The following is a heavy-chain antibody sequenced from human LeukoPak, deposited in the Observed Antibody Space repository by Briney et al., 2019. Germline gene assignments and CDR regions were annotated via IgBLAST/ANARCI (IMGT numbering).Heavy chain of an antibody. CDR3: AKCAKTPEGGSGWCNWFDT. CDR1: GFTFSNYA. D-gene: IGHD3-3*01. CDR2: LTGNSNNP. J-gene: IGHJ5*02. V-gene: IGHV3-23*01. Sequence: GVSLRLSCRASGFTFSNYAKNWLRHTPGEGLEWVSSLTGNSNNPNYADSVKRRFTISRDNSKNTLYLQMNSLRAEDTALYSCAKCAKTPEGGSGWCNWFDTWGQGTLVIVSS.